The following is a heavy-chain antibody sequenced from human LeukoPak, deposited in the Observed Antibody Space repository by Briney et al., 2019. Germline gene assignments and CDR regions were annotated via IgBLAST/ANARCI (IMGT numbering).Heavy chain of an antibody. Sequence: PGGSLRLSCAASGFNFAQSSMHWVRQAPGKGLEWLAVISFDETHQNYAESVKGRFTISRDNSKNTLYLQMNSVRGDDTAVYYCARRKLTFLATWGQGTLVTVSS. V-gene: IGHV3-30*04. CDR2: ISFDETHQ. CDR3: ARRKLTFLAT. D-gene: IGHD2-21*01. CDR1: GFNFAQSS. J-gene: IGHJ5*02.